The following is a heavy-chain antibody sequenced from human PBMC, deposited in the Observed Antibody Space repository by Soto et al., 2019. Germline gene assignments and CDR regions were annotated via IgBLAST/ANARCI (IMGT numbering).Heavy chain of an antibody. CDR3: ARGGYSIIGQYYYYYYGMDG. D-gene: IGHD6-13*01. CDR2: ISYSGST. J-gene: IGHJ6*04. Sequence: SETLSLTCTVSGGSINSGGYFWSWIRQHPGKGLEWIGYISYSGSTSYNPSLKSRITISVDTSKNQFSLKLNSVTAADTAVYYCARGGYSIIGQYYYYYYGMDGWGKGTTVTVSS. CDR1: GGSINSGGYF. V-gene: IGHV4-31*03.